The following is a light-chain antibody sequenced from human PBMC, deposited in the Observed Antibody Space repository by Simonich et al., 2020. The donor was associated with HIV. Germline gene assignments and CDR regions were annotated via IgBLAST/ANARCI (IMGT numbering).Light chain of an antibody. Sequence: DIQMTQSPSSLSASVGDRVTITCRASQSISRYLNWYLQKPGKAPTLLIYAASSLQSWVPSWFSGSGSGTDFTLTISSLQTEDFATYYCQESYSSLYTFGQGTKLEIK. CDR2: AAS. CDR1: QSISRY. J-gene: IGKJ2*01. CDR3: QESYSSLYT. V-gene: IGKV1-39*01.